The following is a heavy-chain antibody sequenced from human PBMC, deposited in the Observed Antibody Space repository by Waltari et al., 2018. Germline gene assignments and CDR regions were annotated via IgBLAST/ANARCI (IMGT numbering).Heavy chain of an antibody. CDR2: IDSGSSYI. V-gene: IGHV3-21*01. J-gene: IGHJ1*01. CDR3: ARGPYGERYFQD. CDR1: GFTFTTST. Sequence: EVQLVESGGGLVKPGGSLSLSCVASGFTFTTSTMNWVRQAPGKGLEWVAFIDSGSSYIYYADSVKGRFTISRDNAKNSLSLQMNSLRAEDTALYFCARGPYGERYFQDWGQGTLVSVSS. D-gene: IGHD2-21*01.